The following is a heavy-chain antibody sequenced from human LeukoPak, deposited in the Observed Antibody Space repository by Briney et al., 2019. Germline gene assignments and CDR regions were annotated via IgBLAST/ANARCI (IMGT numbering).Heavy chain of an antibody. CDR2: INHSGST. CDR3: ARGSANWNPFDY. V-gene: IGHV4-34*01. CDR1: GGSFSGYY. J-gene: IGHJ4*02. Sequence: SGTLSLTCAVYGGSFSGYYWSWIRQPPGKGLEWIGEINHSGSTNYNPSLKSRVTISVDTSKNQFSLKLSSVTAADTAVYYCARGSANWNPFDYWGQGTLVTVSS. D-gene: IGHD1-1*01.